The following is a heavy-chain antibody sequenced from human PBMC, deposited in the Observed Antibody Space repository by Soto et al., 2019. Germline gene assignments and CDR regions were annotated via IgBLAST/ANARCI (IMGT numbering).Heavy chain of an antibody. D-gene: IGHD7-27*01. V-gene: IGHV1-69*01. Sequence: QVHVVQSGAEVKKPGSSVKVTCKSFGGTFNSFGINWVRQALGQGLEYMGGIIPAFGTTNFAQRFRDRVTLVADGSSTTSYMELSSLTSDDTATYYCAIEVWGRGGHYLDSWGQGTLVTVSS. CDR2: IIPAFGTT. J-gene: IGHJ4*02. CDR3: AIEVWGRGGHYLDS. CDR1: GGTFNSFG.